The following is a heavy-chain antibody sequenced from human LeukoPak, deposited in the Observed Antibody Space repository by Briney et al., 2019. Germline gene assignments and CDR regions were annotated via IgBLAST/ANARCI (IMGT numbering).Heavy chain of an antibody. J-gene: IGHJ5*02. CDR3: ARGPYYYGSGSYYRYWFDP. CDR1: GGSISSYY. V-gene: IGHV4-59*01. D-gene: IGHD3-10*01. CDR2: IYYSGST. Sequence: SETLSLTCTVSGGSISSYYWSWIRQPPGKGLEWIGYIYYSGSTNYNPSLKSRVTISVDTSKNQFSLKLSSVTAADTAVYYCARGPYYYGSGSYYRYWFDPWGQGTLVTVSS.